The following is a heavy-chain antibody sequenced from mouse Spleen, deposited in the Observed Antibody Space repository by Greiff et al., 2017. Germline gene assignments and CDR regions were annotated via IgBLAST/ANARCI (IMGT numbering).Heavy chain of an antibody. CDR3: ARGKTGFAY. J-gene: IGHJ3*01. V-gene: IGHV1S81*02. D-gene: IGHD4-1*01. CDR2: INPSNGRT. CDR1: GYTFTSYW. Sequence: QVQLQQPGAELVKPGASVKLSCKASGYTFTSYWMHWVKQRPGQGLEWIGEINPSNGRTNYNEKFKSKATLTVDKSSSTAYMQLSSLTSEDSAVYYCARGKTGFAYWGQGTLVTVSA.